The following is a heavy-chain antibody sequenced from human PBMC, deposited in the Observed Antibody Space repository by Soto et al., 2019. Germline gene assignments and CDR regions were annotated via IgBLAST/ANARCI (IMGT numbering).Heavy chain of an antibody. J-gene: IGHJ3*02. D-gene: IGHD3-22*01. CDR2: INPNSGGT. CDR3: ARGGYYYVTSSNSFDI. CDR1: GYTFTGYY. V-gene: IGHV1-2*04. Sequence: VKVSCKASGYTFTGYYMHWVRQAPGQGLEWMGWINPNSGGTNYAQKFQGWVTMTRDTSISTAYMELSRLRSDDTAVYYCARGGYYYVTSSNSFDIWGQGTMVTVSS.